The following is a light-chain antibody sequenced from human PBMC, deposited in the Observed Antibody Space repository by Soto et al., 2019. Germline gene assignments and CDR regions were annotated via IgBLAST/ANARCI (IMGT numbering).Light chain of an antibody. CDR1: SSNIGNNY. V-gene: IGLV1-51*02. CDR3: GALDGSLNAGV. J-gene: IGLJ3*02. CDR2: ENN. Sequence: QSVLTQPPSVAAAPGQKVTISCSGTSSNIGNNYVSWYQQLPGTAPELLIYENNKRPSGIPDRFSGSKSGTSATLGITGLQTGDEADYCGALDGSLNAGVFGGGTKLTVL.